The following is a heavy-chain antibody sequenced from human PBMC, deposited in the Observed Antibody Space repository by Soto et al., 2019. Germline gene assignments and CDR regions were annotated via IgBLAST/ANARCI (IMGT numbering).Heavy chain of an antibody. CDR3: ARVVAVASTPYNWFDS. D-gene: IGHD2-15*01. CDR1: GGSISSYY. CDR2: IYYSGST. Sequence: SETLSLTCTVSGGSISSYYWSWIRRSPGKGLEWIGYIYYSGSTNYNPSLKSRVTISLDTPKNQFSLELSSVTAADTAVYYCARVVAVASTPYNWFDSWGQGTLVTVSS. V-gene: IGHV4-59*01. J-gene: IGHJ5*01.